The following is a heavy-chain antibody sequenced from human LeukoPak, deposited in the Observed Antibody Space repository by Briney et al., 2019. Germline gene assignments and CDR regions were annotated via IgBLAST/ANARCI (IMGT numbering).Heavy chain of an antibody. CDR1: GGSISSGGYS. Sequence: SPSGTLSLTCAVSGGSISSGGYSWSWIRQPPGKGLEWIGYIYYSGSTNYNPSLKSRVTISVDTSKNQFSLKLSSVTAADTAVYYCARSDTAMEIGYWGQGTLVTVSS. CDR3: ARSDTAMEIGY. D-gene: IGHD5-18*01. V-gene: IGHV4-61*08. CDR2: IYYSGST. J-gene: IGHJ4*02.